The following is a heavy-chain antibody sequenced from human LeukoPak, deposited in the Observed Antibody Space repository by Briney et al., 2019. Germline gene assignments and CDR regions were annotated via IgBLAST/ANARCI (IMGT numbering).Heavy chain of an antibody. J-gene: IGHJ5*02. CDR2: ISGSGGST. CDR1: GFTFSSYA. D-gene: IGHD3-10*01. CDR3: AKVPFTMVRGVIIRWFDP. Sequence: PGGSLRLSCAASGFTFSSYAMSWVRQAPGKGLEWASAISGSGGSTYYADSVKGRFTISRDNSKNTLYLQMNSLRAEDTAVYYCAKVPFTMVRGVIIRWFDPWGQGTLVTVSS. V-gene: IGHV3-23*01.